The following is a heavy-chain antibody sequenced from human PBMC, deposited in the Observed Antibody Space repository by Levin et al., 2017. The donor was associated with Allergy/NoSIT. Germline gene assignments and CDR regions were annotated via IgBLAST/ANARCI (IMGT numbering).Heavy chain of an antibody. V-gene: IGHV3-7*02. J-gene: IGHJ5*02. CDR1: GFTSGWYW. CDR2: INEEGSTK. CDR3: FVSGRSTVSRSDP. Sequence: GGSLRLSCVASGFTSGWYWLRWVRQAPGKGLQWVATINEEGSTKFYADSVMGRFSITTDNARSAVYLQMNSLRADDTAVYFCFVSGRSTVSRSDPWGQGTLVAVSS. D-gene: IGHD3-10*01.